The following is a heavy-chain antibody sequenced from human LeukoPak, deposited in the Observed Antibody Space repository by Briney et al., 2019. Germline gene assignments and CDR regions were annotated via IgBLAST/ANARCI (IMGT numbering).Heavy chain of an antibody. Sequence: GGSLRLSCAASGFIFSSYSMSWVRQAPEKGLEWVSGTSDRGDYTYYADSVKGRFTISRDTSKNTLYLQMNSLRAEDTALYFCAKKAQYDGHYPLDYWGQGTLVTVSA. J-gene: IGHJ4*02. D-gene: IGHD4/OR15-4a*01. CDR3: AKKAQYDGHYPLDY. V-gene: IGHV3-23*01. CDR1: GFIFSSYS. CDR2: TSDRGDYT.